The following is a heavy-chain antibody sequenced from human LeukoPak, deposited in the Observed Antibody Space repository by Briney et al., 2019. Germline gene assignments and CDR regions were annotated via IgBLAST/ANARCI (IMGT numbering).Heavy chain of an antibody. CDR2: IRYDGSNK. J-gene: IGHJ4*02. CDR3: AKDLAYYDSSGPFDY. CDR1: GFTFSSYS. D-gene: IGHD3-22*01. V-gene: IGHV3-30*02. Sequence: GGSLRLSCAASGFTFSSYSMNWVRQAPGKGLEWVAFIRYDGSNKYYADSVKGRFTISRDNSKNTLYLQMNSLRAEDTAVYYCAKDLAYYDSSGPFDYWGQGTLVTVSS.